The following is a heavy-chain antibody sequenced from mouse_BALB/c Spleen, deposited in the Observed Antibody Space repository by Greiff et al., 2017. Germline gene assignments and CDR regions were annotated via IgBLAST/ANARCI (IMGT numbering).Heavy chain of an antibody. CDR2: INPSTGYT. CDR1: GYTFTSYW. Sequence: QVQLQQSGAELAKPGASVKMSCKASGYTFTSYWMHWVKQRPGQGLEWIGYINPSTGYTEYNQKFKDKATLTADKSSSTAYMQLSSLTSEDSAVYYCARGGSIYYAMDYWGQGTSVTVSS. D-gene: IGHD1-1*01. CDR3: ARGGSIYYAMDY. V-gene: IGHV1-7*01. J-gene: IGHJ4*01.